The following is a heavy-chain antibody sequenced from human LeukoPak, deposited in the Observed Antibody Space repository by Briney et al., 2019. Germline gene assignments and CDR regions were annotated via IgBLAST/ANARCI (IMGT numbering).Heavy chain of an antibody. D-gene: IGHD6-6*01. J-gene: IGHJ5*02. CDR1: GGSISSYY. V-gene: IGHV4-59*01. CDR3: ARQTFIAGRANWFDP. Sequence: PSETLSLTCTVSGGSISSYYWSWIRQPPGRGLEWIGYIHYSGITDYDPSLRSRVTMSVDTSKNQFSLTLNSVTAADTAVYYCARQTFIAGRANWFDPWGQGTLVTVSS. CDR2: IHYSGIT.